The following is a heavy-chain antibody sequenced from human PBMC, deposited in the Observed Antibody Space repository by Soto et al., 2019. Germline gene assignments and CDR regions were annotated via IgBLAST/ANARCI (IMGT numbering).Heavy chain of an antibody. CDR2: INHSGST. V-gene: IGHV4-34*01. D-gene: IGHD3-16*01. CDR1: GGSFSGYY. J-gene: IGHJ3*02. Sequence: TSETLSLTCAVYGGSFSGYYWSWIRQPPGKGLEWIGEINHSGSTNYNPSLKSRVTISVDTSKNQFSLKLSSVTAADTAVYYCARDLYVYIWGSYTTDAFDIWGQGTMVSVSS. CDR3: ARDLYVYIWGSYTTDAFDI.